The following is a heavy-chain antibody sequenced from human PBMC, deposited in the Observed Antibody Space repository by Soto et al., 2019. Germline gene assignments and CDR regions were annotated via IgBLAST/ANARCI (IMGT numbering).Heavy chain of an antibody. CDR1: GGSISSYY. J-gene: IGHJ4*02. CDR3: ARGYTSIIAVPGYFDY. V-gene: IGHV4-59*01. D-gene: IGHD6-19*01. CDR2: IYYSGST. Sequence: SETLSLTCTVSGGSISSYYWSWIRQPPGKGLEWIGYIYYSGSTNYNPSLKSRVTISVDTPKNQFSLKLSSVTAADTAVYYCARGYTSIIAVPGYFDYWGQGTLVTVSS.